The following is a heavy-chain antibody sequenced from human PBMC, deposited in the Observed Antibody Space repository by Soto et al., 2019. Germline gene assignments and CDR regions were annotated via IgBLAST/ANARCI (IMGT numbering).Heavy chain of an antibody. J-gene: IGHJ5*02. D-gene: IGHD2-15*01. Sequence: PSETLSLTCTVSCGSISSYYWSWIRQPAGKGLEWIGRIYTSGSTNYNPSLKSRVTMSVDTSKNQFSLKLSSVTAADTAVYYCARDPQRCSGGSCYLDPWGQGTLVTVSS. CDR3: ARDPQRCSGGSCYLDP. CDR2: IYTSGST. CDR1: CGSISSYY. V-gene: IGHV4-4*07.